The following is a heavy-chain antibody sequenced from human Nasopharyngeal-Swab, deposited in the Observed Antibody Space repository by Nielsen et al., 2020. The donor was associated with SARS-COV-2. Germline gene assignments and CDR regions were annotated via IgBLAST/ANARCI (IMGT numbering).Heavy chain of an antibody. D-gene: IGHD2-2*01. CDR3: AREVFEVPAATYYYYYYYMDV. CDR2: NSAYNGNT. V-gene: IGHV1-18*01. J-gene: IGHJ6*03. Sequence: WVRQAPGQGLEWMRLNSAYNGNTNYAQKPQGRVTMITDTSTSTAYMELRSLRSDDTAVYYCAREVFEVPAATYYYYYYYMDVWGKGTTVTVSS.